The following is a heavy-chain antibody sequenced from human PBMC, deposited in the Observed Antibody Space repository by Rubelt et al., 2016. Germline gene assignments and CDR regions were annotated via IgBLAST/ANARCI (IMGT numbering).Heavy chain of an antibody. Sequence: EVQLLESGGGLVQPGGSLRLSCAASGFTFDNYGMSWVRQAPGKGLEWVSGINWNGGSTGYADSVKGRFTISRENSKNTLYLKMNSRRAEDRAVYDCARDYGDKHGGFDYGGQGTLVTVSS. D-gene: IGHD4-17*01. CDR1: GFTFDNYG. V-gene: IGHV3-20*01. CDR2: INWNGGST. J-gene: IGHJ4*02. CDR3: ARDYGDKHGGFDY.